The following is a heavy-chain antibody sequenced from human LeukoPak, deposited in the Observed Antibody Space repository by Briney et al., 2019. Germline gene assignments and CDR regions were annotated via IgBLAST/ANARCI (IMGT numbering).Heavy chain of an antibody. J-gene: IGHJ4*02. V-gene: IGHV3-30*02. CDR2: IRYDGSNK. CDR1: GFTFSSYG. CDR3: AKEVITGAYYFDY. Sequence: PGGSLRLSCAESGFTFSSYGMHWVGQAPGKGLEWVAFIRYDGSNKYYADSVKGRFTISRDNSKNTLYLQMNSLRAEDTAVYYCAKEVITGAYYFDYWGQGTLVTVSS. D-gene: IGHD1-20*01.